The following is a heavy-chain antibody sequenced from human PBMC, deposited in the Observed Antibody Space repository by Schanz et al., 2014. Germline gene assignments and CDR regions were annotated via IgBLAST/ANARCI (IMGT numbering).Heavy chain of an antibody. V-gene: IGHV3-9*01. CDR1: GFTFDDYA. Sequence: EVQLVESGGGLVQPGGSLRLSCAASGFTFDDYAMHWVRQAPGKGLEWVSGISWNSGSIGYEDSVKGRFTISRDTAENSVYLQMNSLRAEDTAVYYCARDGYRNGRPFDHWGQGTRVTVSA. J-gene: IGHJ4*02. D-gene: IGHD5-18*01. CDR3: ARDGYRNGRPFDH. CDR2: ISWNSGSI.